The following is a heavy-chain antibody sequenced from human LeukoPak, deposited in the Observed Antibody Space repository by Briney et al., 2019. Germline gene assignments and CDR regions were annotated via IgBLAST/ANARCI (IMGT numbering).Heavy chain of an antibody. D-gene: IGHD2-2*01. V-gene: IGHV1-69*02. CDR3: APYCSSTSCFNY. Sequence: SVKVSCKASGGTFSSYTISWVRQAPGQGLEWMGRIIPILGIANYAQKFQGRVTITADKSTSTAYMELSSLRSEDTAVYYRAPYCSSTSCFNYWGQGTLVTVSS. J-gene: IGHJ4*02. CDR2: IIPILGIA. CDR1: GGTFSSYT.